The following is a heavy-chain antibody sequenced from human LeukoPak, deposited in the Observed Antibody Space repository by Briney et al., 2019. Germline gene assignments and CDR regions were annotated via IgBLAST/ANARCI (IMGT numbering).Heavy chain of an antibody. Sequence: PSETLSLTCTVSGGSISSSGHYCNWIRQPPGKGLEWIGSIYYSGGTFYTPSLESRVTISLDTSKNQFSLKVRSVTAADTAVCYCASGTTRGYSYGYPQIDSWGQGTLVTVSS. V-gene: IGHV4-39*07. CDR2: IYYSGGT. J-gene: IGHJ4*02. D-gene: IGHD5-18*01. CDR3: ASGTTRGYSYGYPQIDS. CDR1: GGSISSSGHY.